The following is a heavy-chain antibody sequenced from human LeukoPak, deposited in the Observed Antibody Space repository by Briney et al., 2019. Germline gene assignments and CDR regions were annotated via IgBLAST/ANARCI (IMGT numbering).Heavy chain of an antibody. CDR1: GGALSSYH. V-gene: IGHV4-59*03. CDR3: AGTYYFDSSGNYFGGNGFDI. J-gene: IGHJ3*02. D-gene: IGHD3-22*01. CDR2: ISYRGNT. Sequence: SETLSLTCTVSGGALSSYHWSWIRQSPGRGLEWLGHISYRGNTDYNPALKSRVTISLDMFYNQFSLKLSSVTAADKAVYYCAGTYYFDSSGNYFGGNGFDIWGQGTMVTVSS.